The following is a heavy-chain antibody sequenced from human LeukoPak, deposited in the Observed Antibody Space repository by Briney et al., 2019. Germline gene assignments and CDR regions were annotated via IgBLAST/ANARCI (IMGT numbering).Heavy chain of an antibody. CDR1: GGSFSGYY. V-gene: IGHV4-34*01. CDR2: INHSGST. J-gene: IGHJ5*02. Sequence: SETLSFTCAVYGGSFSGYYWSWIRQPPGKGLEWIGEINHSGSTNYNPSLKSRVTISVDTSKNQFSLKLTSVTAADTAVYYCARDVVARDSSGYYYLGFDPWGQGTLVTVSS. CDR3: ARDVVARDSSGYYYLGFDP. D-gene: IGHD3-22*01.